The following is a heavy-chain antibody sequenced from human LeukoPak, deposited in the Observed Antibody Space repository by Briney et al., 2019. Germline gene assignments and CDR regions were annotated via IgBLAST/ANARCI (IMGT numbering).Heavy chain of an antibody. J-gene: IGHJ4*02. V-gene: IGHV3-21*01. CDR3: ARDRSVAGTVDY. Sequence: GGSLRLSCAASGFTFSTYRMNWVRQAPGKGLEWVSFISSGSGYIYYADSVKGRFTISRDNAKNSLYLQMNSLTAEDTAVYYCARDRSVAGTVDYWGQGTLVTVSS. CDR2: ISSGSGYI. CDR1: GFTFSTYR. D-gene: IGHD6-19*01.